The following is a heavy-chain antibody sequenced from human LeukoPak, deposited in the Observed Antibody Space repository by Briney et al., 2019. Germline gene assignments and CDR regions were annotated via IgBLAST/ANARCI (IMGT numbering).Heavy chain of an antibody. V-gene: IGHV1-69*05. D-gene: IGHD2-2*01. CDR1: GGTFSSYA. CDR3: ARDFGFSSTSCSGCYAFDI. Sequence: ASVKVCCKASGGTFSSYAISWVRQAPGQGLGWMGGIIPIFGTANYAQKFQGRVTITTDESTSTAYMELSSLRSEDTAAYYCARDFGFSSTSCSGCYAFDIWGQGTMVTVSS. J-gene: IGHJ3*02. CDR2: IIPIFGTA.